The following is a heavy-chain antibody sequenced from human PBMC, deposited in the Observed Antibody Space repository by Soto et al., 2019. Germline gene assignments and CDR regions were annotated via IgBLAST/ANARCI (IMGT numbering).Heavy chain of an antibody. J-gene: IGHJ4*02. CDR2: IDPSDSYI. CDR3: ARRGSSSSFFYDS. V-gene: IGHV5-10-1*03. Sequence: EVQLVQSGAEVKKPGESLRISCQGSGYSFTSSCISWVRQMPGEGLEWMGRIDPSDSYINYSPSFQGRVTISADKSISTAYLQWRSLKASDTAMYYCARRGSSSSFFYDSWGQGTLVTVSS. D-gene: IGHD6-6*01. CDR1: GYSFTSSC.